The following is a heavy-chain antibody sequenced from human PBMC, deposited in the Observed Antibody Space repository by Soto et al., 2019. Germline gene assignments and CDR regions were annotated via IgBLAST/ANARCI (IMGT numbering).Heavy chain of an antibody. CDR2: ISGSGGST. CDR3: AKHGSSSSSSPLDY. CDR1: GFTFSSYA. Sequence: GESLKISCAASGFTFSSYAMSWVRQAPGKGLEWVSAISGSGGSTYYADSGKGRFTISKDNSKNTLYLQMNSLRAEDTAVYYCAKHGSSSSSSPLDYWGQGTLVTVSS. V-gene: IGHV3-23*01. D-gene: IGHD6-6*01. J-gene: IGHJ4*02.